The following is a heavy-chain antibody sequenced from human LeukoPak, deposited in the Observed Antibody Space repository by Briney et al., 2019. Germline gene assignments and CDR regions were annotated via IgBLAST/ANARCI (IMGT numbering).Heavy chain of an antibody. V-gene: IGHV3-64*01. CDR3: ARGPSGYHNT. CDR2: ISSKGGST. J-gene: IGHJ4*02. Sequence: GGSLRLSCAASGFTFSSYAMHWVRQAPGKGLEFVSAISSKGGSTYYANSVKGRFTISRDNSKNTLYLQMGSLRAEDMAVYYCARGPSGYHNTGGQGTLVTVSS. D-gene: IGHD5-12*01. CDR1: GFTFSSYA.